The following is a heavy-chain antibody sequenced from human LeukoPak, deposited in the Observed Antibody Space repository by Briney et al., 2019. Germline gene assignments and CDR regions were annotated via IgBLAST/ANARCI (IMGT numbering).Heavy chain of an antibody. J-gene: IGHJ4*02. D-gene: IGHD2-2*01. CDR3: AKGGCSGTCNPLAY. CDR1: GFTFSGSG. V-gene: IGHV3-23*01. CDR2: SGDSDGST. Sequence: GGSLRLSCAASGFTFSGSGMSWVRQAPGKGLEWISSSGDSDGSTYYADSLKGRFTISRDNSKNTLYLQMNSLRAEDTAVYYCAKGGCSGTCNPLAYWRQGALVTVPA.